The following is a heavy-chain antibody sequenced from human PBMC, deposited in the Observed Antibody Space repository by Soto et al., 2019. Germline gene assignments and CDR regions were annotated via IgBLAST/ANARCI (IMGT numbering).Heavy chain of an antibody. CDR2: ISGSGGST. D-gene: IGHD6-19*01. J-gene: IGHJ6*02. Sequence: PGGSLRLSCAASGFTFSSYAMSWVRQAPGKGLEWVSAISGSGGSTYYADSVKGRFTISRDNSKDTLYLQMNSLRAEDTAVYYCAKRDQIAVAGKEGYYYYYYGMDVWGQGTTVTVSS. V-gene: IGHV3-23*01. CDR1: GFTFSSYA. CDR3: AKRDQIAVAGKEGYYYYYYGMDV.